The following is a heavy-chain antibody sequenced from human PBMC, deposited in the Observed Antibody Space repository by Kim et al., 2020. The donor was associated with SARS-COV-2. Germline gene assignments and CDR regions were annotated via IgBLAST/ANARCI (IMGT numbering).Heavy chain of an antibody. J-gene: IGHJ4*02. V-gene: IGHV3-23*01. CDR3: AKVVMNTMTYYFDY. Sequence: ADSVKGRFTISRDDSKNTLYLQMNSLRAEDTAVYYCAKVVMNTMTYYFDYWGQGTLVTVSS. D-gene: IGHD3-22*01.